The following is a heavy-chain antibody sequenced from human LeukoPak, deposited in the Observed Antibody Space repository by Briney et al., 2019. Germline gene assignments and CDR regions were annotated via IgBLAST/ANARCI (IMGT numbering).Heavy chain of an antibody. J-gene: IGHJ6*03. CDR1: GSTFTSYG. CDR2: ISAYNGNT. D-gene: IGHD6-13*01. Sequence: GASVKVSCKASGSTFTSYGISWVRQAPGQGLEWMGWISAYNGNTNYAQKLQGRVTMTTDTSTSTAYMELRSLRSDDTAVYYCARDGRSSSWYSYYYYYMDVWGKGTTVTISS. CDR3: ARDGRSSSWYSYYYYYMDV. V-gene: IGHV1-18*01.